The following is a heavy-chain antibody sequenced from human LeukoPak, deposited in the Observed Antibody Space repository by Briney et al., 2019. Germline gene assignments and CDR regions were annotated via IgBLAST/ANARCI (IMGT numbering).Heavy chain of an antibody. Sequence: GGSLRLSCAASGFIFSNYGMYWVRQAPGKGLEWVAFIRHEESIKNYAHSVKGRSTSSSDNSKNTLYLQMNSLRAEDTAVYYCAKDSLADIDYWGQGTLVTVTS. CDR1: GFIFSNYG. CDR3: AKDSLADIDY. D-gene: IGHD3-16*01. J-gene: IGHJ4*02. V-gene: IGHV3-30*02. CDR2: IRHEESIK.